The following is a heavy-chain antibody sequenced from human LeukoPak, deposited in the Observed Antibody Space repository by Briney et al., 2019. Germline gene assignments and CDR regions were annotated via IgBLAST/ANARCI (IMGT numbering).Heavy chain of an antibody. D-gene: IGHD1-26*01. CDR3: AKDMEELLPRGPFDY. CDR1: GFTFDDYA. Sequence: QPGRPLRLSCAASGFTFDDYAMHWVRQAPGKGLEWVSGISWNSGSIGYADSVKGRFTISRDNAKNSLYLQMNSLRAEDTALYYCAKDMEELLPRGPFDYWGQGTLVTVSS. CDR2: ISWNSGSI. V-gene: IGHV3-9*01. J-gene: IGHJ4*02.